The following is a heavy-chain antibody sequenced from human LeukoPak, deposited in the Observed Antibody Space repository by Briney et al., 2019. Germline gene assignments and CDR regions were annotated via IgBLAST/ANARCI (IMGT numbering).Heavy chain of an antibody. J-gene: IGHJ3*02. D-gene: IGHD3-22*01. Sequence: PGGSLRLSCAASGFTFSGYEMNWVRQAPGKGLEWGSYISSSGSTIYYADSVKGRFTISRDNAKNSLYLQMNSLRAEDTAVYYCARDTDYYDSSGYKFDAFDIWGQGTMVTVSS. CDR3: ARDTDYYDSSGYKFDAFDI. CDR1: GFTFSGYE. V-gene: IGHV3-48*03. CDR2: ISSSGSTI.